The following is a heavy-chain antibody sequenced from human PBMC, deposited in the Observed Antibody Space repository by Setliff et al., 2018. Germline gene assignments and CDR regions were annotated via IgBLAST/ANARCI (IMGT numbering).Heavy chain of an antibody. CDR2: LNDVGHNT. D-gene: IGHD6-25*01. Sequence: GESLKISCAGSGFPFSSHAITWVRQAPGKGLEWVSGLNDVGHNTYYADSVKGRFTISRDNSKNTLYLQMNSLRAEDAAVYYCAKHVLSSGWPNDAFDFWGQGTMVTVSS. V-gene: IGHV3-23*01. CDR1: GFPFSSHA. J-gene: IGHJ3*01. CDR3: AKHVLSSGWPNDAFDF.